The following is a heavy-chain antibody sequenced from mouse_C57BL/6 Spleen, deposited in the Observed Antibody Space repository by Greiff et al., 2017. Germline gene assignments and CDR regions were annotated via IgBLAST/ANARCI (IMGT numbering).Heavy chain of an antibody. CDR3: ARAYSYWYFDV. CDR2: INYDGSST. CDR1: GFTFSDYY. D-gene: IGHD6-5*01. Sequence: EVQLQESEGGLVQPGSSMKLSCTASGFTFSDYYMAWVRQVPEKGLEWVANINYDGSSTYYLDSLKSRFIISRDKAKNILYLQMSSLKSEDTATYYCARAYSYWYFDVWGTGTTVTVSS. J-gene: IGHJ1*03. V-gene: IGHV5-16*01.